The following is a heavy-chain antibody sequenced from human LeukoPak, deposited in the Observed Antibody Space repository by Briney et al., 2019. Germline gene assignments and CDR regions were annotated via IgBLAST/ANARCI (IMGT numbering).Heavy chain of an antibody. J-gene: IGHJ4*02. CDR2: INTDGRST. V-gene: IGHV3-74*01. CDR1: GFTFSNYW. Sequence: QPGGSLRLSCAASGFTFSNYWMHWVRQAPGKGLVWVSRINTDGRSTSYVDSVKGRFTISRDNAKNMLYLQMNSLRAEDTAVYYCAKEIAPITFGGVIGFDYWGQGTLVTVSS. D-gene: IGHD3-16*02. CDR3: AKEIAPITFGGVIGFDY.